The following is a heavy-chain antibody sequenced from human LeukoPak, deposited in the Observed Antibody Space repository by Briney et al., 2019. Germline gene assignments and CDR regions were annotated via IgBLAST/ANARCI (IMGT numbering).Heavy chain of an antibody. J-gene: IGHJ4*02. V-gene: IGHV1-8*01. CDR1: GYTFTSYD. CDR3: ARRTEHGNDY. CDR2: MNPNSGNI. Sequence: ASVKVSCKASGYTFTSYDINWVRQATGQGLEYMGWMNPNSGNIEYAQKFQGRVTMTRDTSISTAYMELSSLRSEDTAMYYCARRTEHGNDYWGQGTLVTVSS. D-gene: IGHD4-23*01.